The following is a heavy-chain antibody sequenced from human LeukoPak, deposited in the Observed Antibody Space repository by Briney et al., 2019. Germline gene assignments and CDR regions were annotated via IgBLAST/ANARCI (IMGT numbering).Heavy chain of an antibody. V-gene: IGHV1-2*02. J-gene: IGHJ4*02. CDR2: VNPNSGGT. Sequence: ASVKVSCKASGYTFSGYYINWVRQAPGQGLEWLGWVNPNSGGTNYALKFQDRVTLTRDTSISTVYMELSRLRSDDTAVYYCVRDGGFLEWSQFDYWGQGTLVTVSS. D-gene: IGHD3-3*01. CDR3: VRDGGFLEWSQFDY. CDR1: GYTFSGYY.